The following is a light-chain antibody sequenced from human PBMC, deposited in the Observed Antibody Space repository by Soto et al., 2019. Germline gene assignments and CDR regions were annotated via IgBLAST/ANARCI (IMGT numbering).Light chain of an antibody. V-gene: IGKV3-20*01. CDR3: QQYGSTPLP. CDR2: DAS. J-gene: IGKJ4*01. Sequence: EIVLKQSPDTLSLSPGERATLSCRASQSVKNNYLAWYQQKPGQPPRFLIYDASSRTTGIPDRFSGSGSGTDFTLTISRLEPEDFAVYYCQQYGSTPLPFGGGTKVDIK. CDR1: QSVKNNY.